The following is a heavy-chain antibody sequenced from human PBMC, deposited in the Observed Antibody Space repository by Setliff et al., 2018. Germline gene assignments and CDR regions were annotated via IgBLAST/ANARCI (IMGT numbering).Heavy chain of an antibody. CDR3: ARQGRKTARPDT. Sequence: SETLSLTCTVAGGSVGNSHYYWSWIRQPAGKGLEWLGRIYTTWSTNYNPALESRVTISVDTSKSQFSLKLSSVTAADTAVYFCARQGRKTARPDTWGQGTLVTVS. J-gene: IGHJ4*02. V-gene: IGHV4-61*02. CDR2: IYTTWST. CDR1: GGSVGNSHYY. D-gene: IGHD2-15*01.